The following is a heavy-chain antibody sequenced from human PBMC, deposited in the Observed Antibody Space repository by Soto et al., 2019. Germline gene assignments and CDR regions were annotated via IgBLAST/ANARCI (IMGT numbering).Heavy chain of an antibody. J-gene: IGHJ1*01. D-gene: IGHD5-12*01. CDR1: GGSISSYY. V-gene: IGHV4-59*08. CDR3: ARHSWQQLLPQH. CDR2: IYYSGST. Sequence: SETLSLTCTVSGGSISSYYWSWIRQPPGKGLEWLGFIYYSGSTNYNPSLKSRVTISVDTSKNQFSLKVTSVTAADTAVYYCARHSWQQLLPQHWGQGTLVTVSS.